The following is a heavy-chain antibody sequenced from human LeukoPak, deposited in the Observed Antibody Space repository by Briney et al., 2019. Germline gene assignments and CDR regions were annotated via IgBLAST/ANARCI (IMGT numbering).Heavy chain of an antibody. V-gene: IGHV3-74*01. D-gene: IGHD1-1*01. CDR1: GLSLSSYW. Sequence: GGSLTLSCAASGLSLSSYWMHGVRQAPGKGLVWVSRIKGDGSSTRYADSVKGRFTISRDNAKNTLYLQMNSLRAEDTAVYYCARGGLNALEAFDIWGQGTLVTVCS. J-gene: IGHJ3*02. CDR2: IKGDGSST. CDR3: ARGGLNALEAFDI.